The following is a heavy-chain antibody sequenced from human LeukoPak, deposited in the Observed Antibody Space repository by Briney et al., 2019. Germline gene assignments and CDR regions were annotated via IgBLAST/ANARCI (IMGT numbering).Heavy chain of an antibody. Sequence: PSETLSLTCTVSGGSISSGSYYWSWIRQPAGKGLEWIGRIYTSGSTNYNPSLKSRVTISVDTSKNQFSLKLSSVTAADTAVYYCARPYYYGSGTYEYWGQGTLVTVSS. D-gene: IGHD3-10*01. CDR1: GGSISSGSYY. CDR3: ARPYYYGSGTYEY. J-gene: IGHJ4*02. CDR2: IYTSGST. V-gene: IGHV4-61*02.